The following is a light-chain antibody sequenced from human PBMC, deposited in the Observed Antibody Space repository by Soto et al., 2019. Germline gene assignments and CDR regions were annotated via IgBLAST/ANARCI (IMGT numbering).Light chain of an antibody. Sequence: DIQMTQSPSTLSASVGDRVTITCRASQSISTWLAWYQQKPGRAPNLLIYDASTLQSGVPSRFSGSGSGTELTLTITNLQPDDFATYYCQQYKSSPTFGQGTKVEVK. V-gene: IGKV1-5*01. CDR2: DAS. CDR1: QSISTW. J-gene: IGKJ1*01. CDR3: QQYKSSPT.